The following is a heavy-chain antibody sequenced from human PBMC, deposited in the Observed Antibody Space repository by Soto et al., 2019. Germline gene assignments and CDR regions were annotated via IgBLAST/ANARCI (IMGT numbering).Heavy chain of an antibody. Sequence: EVQLLESGGGLVQPGGSLRLFCGASGFTFSSYAMSWVRQAPGKGLEWVSGISNSGGNTYYADSVKGRFTISRDNSKNTLYLQMNSLRVEDTAVYYCAKKIRNSRDMIYYWGQGTLVTVSS. CDR1: GFTFSSYA. V-gene: IGHV3-23*01. CDR2: ISNSGGNT. D-gene: IGHD1-7*01. J-gene: IGHJ4*02. CDR3: AKKIRNSRDMIYY.